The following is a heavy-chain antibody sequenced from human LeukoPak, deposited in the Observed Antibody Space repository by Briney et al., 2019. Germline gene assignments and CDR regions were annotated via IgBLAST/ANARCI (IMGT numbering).Heavy chain of an antibody. J-gene: IGHJ5*02. V-gene: IGHV3-21*04. D-gene: IGHD3-10*01. Sequence: GGSLRLSCAASGFTFSSYSMNWVRQAPGKGLEWVSSISSSSSYIYYADSVKGRFTISRDNAKNSLYLQMNSLRAEDTALYYCAKARFGELLPTLNWFDPWGQGTLVTVSS. CDR3: AKARFGELLPTLNWFDP. CDR1: GFTFSSYS. CDR2: ISSSSSYI.